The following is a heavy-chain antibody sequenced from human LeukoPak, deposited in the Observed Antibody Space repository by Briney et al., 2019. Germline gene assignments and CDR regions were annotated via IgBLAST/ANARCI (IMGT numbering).Heavy chain of an antibody. D-gene: IGHD2-15*01. V-gene: IGHV1-3*04. CDR3: ARVPISDATGHYYSH. J-gene: IGHJ1*01. CDR1: GYTFTNYG. CDR2: INTGNGNT. Sequence: ASVKVSCKTSGYTFTNYGMHWVRQAPRQSLEWMGWINTGNGNTKSSQKFQDRVTLTRDTSASTAYMELNSLSSEDTAVYYCARVPISDATGHYYSHWGQGTLVTVSS.